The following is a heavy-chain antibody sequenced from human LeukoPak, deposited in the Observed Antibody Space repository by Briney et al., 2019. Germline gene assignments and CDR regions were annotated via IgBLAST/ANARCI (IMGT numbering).Heavy chain of an antibody. Sequence: GSLRLSCAASGFTFDDYGMSWVRQAPGKGLEWVSGINWNGGSTGYADSVKGRFTISRDNAKNSLYLQMNSLRAEDTALYYCARGTLKAAATDFDYWGQGTLVTVSS. CDR1: GFTFDDYG. V-gene: IGHV3-20*04. CDR2: INWNGGST. D-gene: IGHD6-13*01. J-gene: IGHJ4*02. CDR3: ARGTLKAAATDFDY.